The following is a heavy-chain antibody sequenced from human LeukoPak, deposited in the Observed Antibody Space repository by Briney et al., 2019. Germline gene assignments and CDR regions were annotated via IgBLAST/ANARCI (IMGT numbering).Heavy chain of an antibody. Sequence: ASVKVSCKASGGTFSSYAISWVRQATGQGLEWMGWMNPNSGNTGYAQKFQGRVTMTRNTSISTAYMELSSLRSEDTAVYYCARGGITITMVRGAEYYYYMDVWGKGTTVTISS. V-gene: IGHV1-8*02. J-gene: IGHJ6*03. CDR2: MNPNSGNT. CDR1: GGTFSSYA. D-gene: IGHD3-10*01. CDR3: ARGGITITMVRGAEYYYYMDV.